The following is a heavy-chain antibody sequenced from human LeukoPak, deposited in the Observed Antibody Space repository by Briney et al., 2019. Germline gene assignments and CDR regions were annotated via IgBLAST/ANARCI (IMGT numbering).Heavy chain of an antibody. V-gene: IGHV1-69*01. CDR3: ARLDKAGIFDY. D-gene: IGHD3/OR15-3a*01. Sequence: SVKVSCKASGGTFTSYAISWVRQAPGQGLEWMGGIIPIFGTANYAQKFQGRVTITADESTSTAYMELSSLRSEDTAVYYCARLDKAGIFDYWGQGTLVIVSS. CDR1: GGTFTSYA. CDR2: IIPIFGTA. J-gene: IGHJ4*02.